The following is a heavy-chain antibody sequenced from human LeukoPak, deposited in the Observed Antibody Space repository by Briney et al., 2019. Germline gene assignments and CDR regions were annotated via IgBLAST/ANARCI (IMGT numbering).Heavy chain of an antibody. Sequence: SETLSLTCAVYGGSFSGYYWSWIRQPPGKGVKWIGEINHSGSTNYNPSLKSRVTISVDTSKNQFSLKLSSVTAADTAVYYCARGRLAARPRTNWFDPWGQGTLVTVSS. J-gene: IGHJ5*02. D-gene: IGHD6-6*01. CDR2: INHSGST. CDR1: GGSFSGYY. V-gene: IGHV4-34*01. CDR3: ARGRLAARPRTNWFDP.